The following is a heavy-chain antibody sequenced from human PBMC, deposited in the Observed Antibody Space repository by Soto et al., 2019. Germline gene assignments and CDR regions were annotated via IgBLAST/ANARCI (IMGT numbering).Heavy chain of an antibody. CDR3: AKDDYDILTGSYMPAYFQH. D-gene: IGHD3-9*01. Sequence: PGGSLRLSCAASGFTFSSYAMSWVRQAPGKGLEWVSAISGSGGSTYYADSVKGRFTISRDNSKNTLYLQMNSLRAEDTAVYYCAKDDYDILTGSYMPAYFQHWGQGTLVTVSS. CDR1: GFTFSSYA. V-gene: IGHV3-23*01. J-gene: IGHJ1*01. CDR2: ISGSGGST.